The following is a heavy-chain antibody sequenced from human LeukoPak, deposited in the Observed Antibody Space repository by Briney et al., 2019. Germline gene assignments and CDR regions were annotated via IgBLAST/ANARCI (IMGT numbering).Heavy chain of an antibody. D-gene: IGHD3-10*01. V-gene: IGHV3-11*04. Sequence: GGSLRLSCAVSGFTVTNDYMNWVRQAPGKGLECVSYISNSGTSIYYSDSVKGRFTISRDNAKNSLYLQMNSLRAEDTAVYYCARARGSYAFDIWGQGTMVTVSS. CDR1: GFTVTNDY. J-gene: IGHJ3*02. CDR2: ISNSGTSI. CDR3: ARARGSYAFDI.